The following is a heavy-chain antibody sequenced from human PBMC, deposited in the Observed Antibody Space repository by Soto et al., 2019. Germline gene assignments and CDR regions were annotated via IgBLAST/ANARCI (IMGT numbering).Heavy chain of an antibody. Sequence: PGGSLRLSCAASGSSFPKYPMHGVRQTPDKGLERVAVIWYDGSNKYYADSVKGRFTTSRDNSKNTLYLQMNSLRAEDTAVYYCARDLPRGIGELSSIYYYYGMDVWGQGNTVTVSS. CDR2: IWYDGSNK. CDR3: ARDLPRGIGELSSIYYYYGMDV. V-gene: IGHV3-33*08. D-gene: IGHD3-16*02. CDR1: GSSFPKYP. J-gene: IGHJ6*02.